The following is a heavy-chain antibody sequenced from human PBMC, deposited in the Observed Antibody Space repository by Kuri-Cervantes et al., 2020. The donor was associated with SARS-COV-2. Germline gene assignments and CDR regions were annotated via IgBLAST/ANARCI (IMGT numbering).Heavy chain of an antibody. J-gene: IGHJ6*02. CDR2: IYTSGST. Sequence: SETLSLTCTVSGGSISSGSYYWSWIRQPAGKGLEWIGRIYTSGSTNYNPSLKSRITISLATSKNQVSLKLSSVTAADAAVYYCARWPHDSSGYFGDYYYGMDVWGPGTSVTVSS. CDR3: ARWPHDSSGYFGDYYYGMDV. D-gene: IGHD3-22*01. CDR1: GGSISSGSYY. V-gene: IGHV4-61*02.